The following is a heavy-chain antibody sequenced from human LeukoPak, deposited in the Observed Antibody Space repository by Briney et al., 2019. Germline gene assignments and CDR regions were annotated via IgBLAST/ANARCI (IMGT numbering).Heavy chain of an antibody. V-gene: IGHV3-23*01. D-gene: IGHD2-15*01. J-gene: IGHJ4*02. Sequence: GGSLRLSCAASGFTFSSYAMSSVRQAPGKGLEWVSAICGSGGSTYYADSVKGRFTISRDNSKNTLYLQMNSLRAEDTAVYYCAKIRDIVVVVAATPLNAYWGQGTLVIVSS. CDR1: GFTFSSYA. CDR2: ICGSGGST. CDR3: AKIRDIVVVVAATPLNAY.